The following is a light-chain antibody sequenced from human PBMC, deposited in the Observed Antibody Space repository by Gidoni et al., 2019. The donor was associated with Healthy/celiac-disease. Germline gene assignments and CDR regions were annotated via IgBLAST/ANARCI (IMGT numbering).Light chain of an antibody. CDR1: SSDVVGYNY. Sequence: QSAPTQPAHVAGCTGQSITISCTGTSSDVVGYNYVSWYQQHPGKAPKLMIYDVSNRPSGVSNRFSGSKSGNTASLTISGLQAEDEADYYCSSYTSSSTRVFGGGTKLTVL. V-gene: IGLV2-14*01. J-gene: IGLJ3*02. CDR3: SSYTSSSTRV. CDR2: DVS.